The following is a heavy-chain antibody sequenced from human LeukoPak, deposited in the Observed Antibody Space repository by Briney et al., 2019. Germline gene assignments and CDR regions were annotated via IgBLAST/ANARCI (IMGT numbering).Heavy chain of an antibody. D-gene: IGHD3-16*02. Sequence: PGGSLRLSCAASGFTFSSYSMNWVRQAPGKGLEWVSSISSSSSYIYYADSVKGRFTISRDNAKNSLYLQMNSLRAEDTAVYYCARDPACVWGSYRYTIYFDYWGQGTLVTVSS. CDR1: GFTFSSYS. J-gene: IGHJ4*02. CDR2: ISSSSSYI. CDR3: ARDPACVWGSYRYTIYFDY. V-gene: IGHV3-21*01.